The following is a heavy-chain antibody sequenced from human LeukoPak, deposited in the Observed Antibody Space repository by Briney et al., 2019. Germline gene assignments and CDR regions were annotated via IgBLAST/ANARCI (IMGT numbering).Heavy chain of an antibody. J-gene: IGHJ4*02. Sequence: PGGSLRLSCAASGFTFSSYSMHWVRQAPGKGLEWVAVISYDGSNKYYADSVKGRFTISRDNSKNTLYLQMNSLRAEDTAVYYCARVSGFDRSYYFDYWGQGTLVTVSS. CDR2: ISYDGSNK. V-gene: IGHV3-30*12. D-gene: IGHD3-9*01. CDR3: ARVSGFDRSYYFDY. CDR1: GFTFSSYS.